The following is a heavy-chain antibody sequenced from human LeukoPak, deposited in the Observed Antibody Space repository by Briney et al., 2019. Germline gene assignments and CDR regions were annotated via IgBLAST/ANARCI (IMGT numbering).Heavy chain of an antibody. J-gene: IGHJ6*03. CDR2: ISSSSSTI. D-gene: IGHD3-3*01. CDR3: ARASANYDFWSANSPYYYYYMDV. Sequence: GGSLRLSCAASGFTFSSYWMSWVRQAPGKGLEWVSYISSSSSTIYYADSVKGRFTISRDNAKNSLYLQMNSLRAEDTAVYYCARASANYDFWSANSPYYYYYMDVWGKGTTVTVSS. V-gene: IGHV3-48*01. CDR1: GFTFSSYW.